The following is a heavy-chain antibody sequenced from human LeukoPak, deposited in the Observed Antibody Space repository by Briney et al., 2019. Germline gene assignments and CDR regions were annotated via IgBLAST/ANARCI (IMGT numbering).Heavy chain of an antibody. D-gene: IGHD6-13*01. CDR3: ARDVVAAAGSFEY. V-gene: IGHV4-4*07. CDR1: GESINSFY. Sequence: SETLSLTCTVSGESINSFYWSWIRQPAGKGLEWIGRIYSSGSTNYSPSLKSRVTMSVDTSKNQFSLKLSSVTAADTAVYYCARDVVAAAGSFEYWGQGTQVTVSS. CDR2: IYSSGST. J-gene: IGHJ4*02.